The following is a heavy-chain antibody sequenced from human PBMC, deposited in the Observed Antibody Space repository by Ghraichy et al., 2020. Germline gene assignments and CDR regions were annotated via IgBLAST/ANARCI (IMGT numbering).Heavy chain of an antibody. V-gene: IGHV3-23*01. CDR3: AKLGGFSSGSARRYWFDP. D-gene: IGHD1-26*01. CDR2: ISGSGGST. Sequence: GGSLRLSCAASGFTFSSYAMSWVRQAPGKGLEWVSAISGSGGSTYYADSVKGRFTISRDNSKNTLLLQMNSLTAEDTAVYYCAKLGGFSSGSARRYWFDPWGQGTLVTVSS. CDR1: GFTFSSYA. J-gene: IGHJ5*02.